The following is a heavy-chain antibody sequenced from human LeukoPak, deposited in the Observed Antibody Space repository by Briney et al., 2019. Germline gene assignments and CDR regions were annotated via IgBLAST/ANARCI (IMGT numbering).Heavy chain of an antibody. CDR2: ISSSSSTI. CDR1: GFTFSSYS. CDR3: ARDGSTYCGGDCYYGMDV. J-gene: IGHJ6*02. D-gene: IGHD2-21*01. V-gene: IGHV3-48*04. Sequence: PGGSLRLSCAASGFTFSSYSMNWVRQAPGKGLEWVSYISSSSSTIYYADSVKGRFTISRDNAKNSLYLQMNSLRAEDTAVYYCARDGSTYCGGDCYYGMDVWGQGTTVTVSS.